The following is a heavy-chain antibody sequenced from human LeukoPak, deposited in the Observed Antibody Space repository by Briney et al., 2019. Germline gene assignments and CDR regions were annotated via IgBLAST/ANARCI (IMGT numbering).Heavy chain of an antibody. J-gene: IGHJ4*02. Sequence: GGSLRLSCAASGFTFSSYAMTWVRQAPGKGLEWVSAITGGGDTTYYADSVKGRFTISRDNSKNTLYLQMNNLRAEDTAIYYCAKAANYDILTGYYLVYWGQGTLVTVSS. CDR2: ITGGGDTT. CDR3: AKAANYDILTGYYLVY. V-gene: IGHV3-23*01. D-gene: IGHD3-9*01. CDR1: GFTFSSYA.